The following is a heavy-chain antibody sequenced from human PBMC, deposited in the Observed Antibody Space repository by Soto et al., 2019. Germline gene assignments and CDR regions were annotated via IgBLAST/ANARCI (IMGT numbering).Heavy chain of an antibody. Sequence: PWRALVVAWVASVFTFRIFSMNWVRQAPGKGLEWVSTISRNSAYIYYTDALRGRFTISRDNAKNSLHLQMNSLRAEDTAVYYCTRDASRDSSARGWFDPWGPGTLVTVSS. D-gene: IGHD6-13*01. J-gene: IGHJ5*02. V-gene: IGHV3-21*01. CDR3: TRDASRDSSARGWFDP. CDR1: VFTFRIFS. CDR2: ISRNSAYI.